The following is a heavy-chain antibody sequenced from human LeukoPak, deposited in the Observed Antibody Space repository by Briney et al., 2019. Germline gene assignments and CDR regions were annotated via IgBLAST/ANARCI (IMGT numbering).Heavy chain of an antibody. CDR1: GYTFTGYY. V-gene: IGHV1-2*02. Sequence: GASVKVSCKASGYTFTGYYIHWVRQAPGQGLEWMGWINPNSGGTNYAQKFQGRVTMTRDTSISTAYMELSRLRSDDTAVYYCARDQVEYSSSETLDDWGQGTLVTVSS. J-gene: IGHJ4*02. CDR3: ARDQVEYSSSETLDD. CDR2: INPNSGGT. D-gene: IGHD6-6*01.